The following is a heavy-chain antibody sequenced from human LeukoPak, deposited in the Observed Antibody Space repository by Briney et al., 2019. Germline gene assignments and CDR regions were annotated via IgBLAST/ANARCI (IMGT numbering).Heavy chain of an antibody. CDR3: TTDHIVVVTAIDDY. CDR1: GFTFSHAW. CDR2: IKSKTDGGTT. Sequence: GGSLRLSCAASGFTFSHAWMSWVRQAPGKGLEWVGRIKSKTDGGTTDYAAPVKGRFTISRDDSKNTLCLQMNSLKTEDTAMYYCTTDHIVVVTAIDDYRGQGTLVTVSS. J-gene: IGHJ4*02. D-gene: IGHD2-21*02. V-gene: IGHV3-15*01.